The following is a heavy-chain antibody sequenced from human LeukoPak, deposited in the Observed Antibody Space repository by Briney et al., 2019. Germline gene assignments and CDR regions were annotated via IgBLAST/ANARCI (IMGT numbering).Heavy chain of an antibody. V-gene: IGHV3-21*01. CDR3: ARVGPGGMDV. CDR1: GFTFSSYS. CDR2: ISSSSSYI. Sequence: GGSLRLSCAASGFTFSSYSMNWVRQAPGEGLEWVSSISSSSSYIYYADSVKGRFTISRDNAKNSLYLQMNSLRAEDTAVYYCARVGPGGMDVWGQGTTVTVSS. D-gene: IGHD3-3*01. J-gene: IGHJ6*02.